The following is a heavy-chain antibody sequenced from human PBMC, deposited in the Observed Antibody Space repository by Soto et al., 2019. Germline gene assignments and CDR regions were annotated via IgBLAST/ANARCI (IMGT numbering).Heavy chain of an antibody. CDR3: ARGNRREGRVPSNY. Sequence: ASVKVSCKASGYTFTSYDINWVRQATGQGLEWMGWMNPNSGNTGYAQKFQGRVTMTRNTSISTAYMELSSLRSEDTAVYYCARGNRREGRVPSNYWGQGTLVTVSS. D-gene: IGHD3-16*02. CDR1: GYTFTSYD. J-gene: IGHJ4*02. V-gene: IGHV1-8*01. CDR2: MNPNSGNT.